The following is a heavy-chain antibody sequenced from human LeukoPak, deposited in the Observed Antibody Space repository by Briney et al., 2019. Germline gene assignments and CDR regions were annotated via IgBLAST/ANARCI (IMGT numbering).Heavy chain of an antibody. CDR2: INHSGST. Sequence: GSLRLSCAASGFTFSDYFMTWIRQPPGKGLEWIGEINHSGSTNYNPSLKSRVTISVDTSKNQFSLKLSSVTAADTAVYYCARGGARRNWFDPWGQGTLVTVSS. CDR3: ARGGARRNWFDP. V-gene: IGHV4-34*01. J-gene: IGHJ5*02. D-gene: IGHD1-26*01. CDR1: GFTFSDYF.